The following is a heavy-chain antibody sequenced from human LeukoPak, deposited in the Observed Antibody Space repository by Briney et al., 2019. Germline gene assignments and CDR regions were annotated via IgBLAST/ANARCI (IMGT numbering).Heavy chain of an antibody. V-gene: IGHV1-2*02. CDR3: TRALLGGSGTFDP. Sequence: ASVKVSCKPSGYTFTAYYLQWGRQAPGQGLGWMGWINPDSGDTNYLQKFQGRATMSRDTSINTAYMELSTLPSDDTAVYYCTRALLGGSGTFDPWGQGTLVTVSS. CDR1: GYTFTAYY. D-gene: IGHD3-10*01. J-gene: IGHJ5*02. CDR2: INPDSGDT.